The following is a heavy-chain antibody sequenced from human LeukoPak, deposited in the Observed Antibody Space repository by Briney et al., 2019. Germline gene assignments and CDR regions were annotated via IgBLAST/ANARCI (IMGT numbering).Heavy chain of an antibody. CDR1: GFPISTNG. Sequence: GGSLRLSCAASGFPISTNGMSWVRQAPGKGLEWVSGIVGGDGGTYYADSVKGRFIISRDNSKNTLYLQMNSLRAEDTAVYYCAREVYGSGSYDYWGQGTLVTVSS. CDR3: AREVYGSGSYDY. V-gene: IGHV3-23*01. CDR2: IVGGDGGT. J-gene: IGHJ4*02. D-gene: IGHD3-10*01.